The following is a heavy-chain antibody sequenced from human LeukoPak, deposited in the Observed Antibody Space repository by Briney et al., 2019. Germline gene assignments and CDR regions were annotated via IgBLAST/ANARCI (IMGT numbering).Heavy chain of an antibody. CDR1: GGSISSYY. CDR2: IYYSGST. J-gene: IGHJ4*02. D-gene: IGHD3-10*01. V-gene: IGHV4-59*12. Sequence: PSETLSLTCTVSGGSISSYYWSWIRQPPGKGLEWIGYIYYSGSTNYNPSLKSRVTISVDTSKNQFSLKLSSVTAADTAVYYCAREVVRGLFDYWGQGTLVTVSS. CDR3: AREVVRGLFDY.